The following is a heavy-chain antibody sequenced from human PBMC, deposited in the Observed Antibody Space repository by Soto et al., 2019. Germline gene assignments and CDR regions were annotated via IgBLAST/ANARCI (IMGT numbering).Heavy chain of an antibody. CDR1: GFTFSRFA. CDR2: VSYDGSDK. D-gene: IGHD3-16*02. V-gene: IGHV3-30-3*01. CDR3: ARDYRRALDY. J-gene: IGHJ4*02. Sequence: QVQLVESGGGVVQPGRSLRLSCAASGFTFSRFALQWVRQAPGMRLEWVAAVSYDGSDKYYADSVKGRFTPSRDNSKNTLYLQMNSLRGDDTAVYYCARDYRRALDYWGQGTPVTVSS.